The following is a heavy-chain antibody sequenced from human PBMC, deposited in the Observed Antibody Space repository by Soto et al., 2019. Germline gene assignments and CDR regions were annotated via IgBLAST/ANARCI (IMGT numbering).Heavy chain of an antibody. Sequence: EVQLVESWGGLVQPGGSLRLSCAASGFTFSSYSMNWVRQAPGKGLEWVSYISSSSSTIYYADSVKGRFTISRDNAKNSLYLQMNSLRDDDTAVYYCARPEYSSSSYGMDVWGQGTTVTVSS. CDR2: ISSSSSTI. CDR1: GFTFSSYS. V-gene: IGHV3-48*02. J-gene: IGHJ6*02. D-gene: IGHD6-6*01. CDR3: ARPEYSSSSYGMDV.